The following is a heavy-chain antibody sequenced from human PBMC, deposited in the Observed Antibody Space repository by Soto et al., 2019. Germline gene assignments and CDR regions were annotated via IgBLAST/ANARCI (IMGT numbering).Heavy chain of an antibody. J-gene: IGHJ4*02. CDR3: ARNTQSGGWLIYY. Sequence: QVQLLESGGGVVQPGRSLRLSCAASGFTFSSYVIHWVRQSPGKGLEWVAVMSYDGGHKYYADSVKGRFTISRDNSKNTLYLQMNNLITEDTAVYYCARNTQSGGWLIYYWGQGTLVTVSS. CDR2: MSYDGGHK. CDR1: GFTFSSYV. D-gene: IGHD6-19*01. V-gene: IGHV3-30-3*01.